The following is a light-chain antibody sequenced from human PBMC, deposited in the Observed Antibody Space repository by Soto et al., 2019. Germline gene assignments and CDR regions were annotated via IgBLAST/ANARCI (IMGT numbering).Light chain of an antibody. Sequence: DIQMTQSPSTLSASVGDTVTITCRASQSISNWLAWYQQRPGKAPNLLIYKASSLEGGVPSRFNGSGSGTDFTLTISSLQPDDFATYYCQQYNTYPWTFGQGTRVE. CDR1: QSISNW. CDR2: KAS. J-gene: IGKJ1*01. CDR3: QQYNTYPWT. V-gene: IGKV1-5*03.